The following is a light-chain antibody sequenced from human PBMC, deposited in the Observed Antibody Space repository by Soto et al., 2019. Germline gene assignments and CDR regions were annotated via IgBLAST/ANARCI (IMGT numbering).Light chain of an antibody. CDR2: GNS. CDR3: QSYDSSPWV. V-gene: IGLV1-40*01. J-gene: IGLJ2*01. CDR1: SSNIGAGYD. Sequence: QSVLTQLPSVSGAPGQRVTISCTGSSSNIGAGYDVHWYQQLPGTAPKLLIYGNSNRPSGVPDRFSGSKSGTSASLAITGLQAEDEADYYCQSYDSSPWVFGGGTKLTVL.